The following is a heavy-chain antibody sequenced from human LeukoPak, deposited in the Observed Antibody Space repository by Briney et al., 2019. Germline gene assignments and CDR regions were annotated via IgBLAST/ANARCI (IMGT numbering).Heavy chain of an antibody. J-gene: IGHJ4*02. CDR1: GFTFSSYW. CDR2: INQDGSEK. CDR3: ARLLYDSSGYYYLDY. V-gene: IGHV3-7*01. Sequence: GGSLRLSGAASGFTFSSYWMSWVRQAPGKGLEWVANINQDGSEKYYVDSVKGRFTISRDNAKNSLYLQMNSLRAEDTAVYYCARLLYDSSGYYYLDYWGQGTLVTVSS. D-gene: IGHD3-22*01.